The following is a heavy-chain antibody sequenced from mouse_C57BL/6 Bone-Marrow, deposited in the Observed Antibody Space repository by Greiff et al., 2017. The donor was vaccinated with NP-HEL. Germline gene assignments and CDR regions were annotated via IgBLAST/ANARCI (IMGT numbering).Heavy chain of an antibody. CDR2: INPYNGGT. J-gene: IGHJ4*01. CDR1: GYTFTDYY. CDR3: ARDWLRAMDY. V-gene: IGHV1-19*01. D-gene: IGHD2-2*01. Sequence: EVQLQQSGPVLVKPGASVKMSCKASGYTFTDYYMNWVKQSHGKSLEWIGVINPYNGGTSYNQKFKGKATLTVDKSSSTAYMELNSLTSEDSAVYYCARDWLRAMDYWGQGTSVTVSS.